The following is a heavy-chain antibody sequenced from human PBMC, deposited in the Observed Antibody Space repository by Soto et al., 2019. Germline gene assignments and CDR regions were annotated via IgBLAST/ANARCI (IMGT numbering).Heavy chain of an antibody. CDR2: ISAYNGNT. CDR1: GYTFTSYG. CDR3: ARDHCSSTSCYGEEGFDY. Sequence: ASVKVSCKASGYTFTSYGISWVRQAPGQGLEWMGWISAYNGNTNYAQKLQGRVTMTTDTSTSTAYMELRSLRSDDTAVYYCARDHCSSTSCYGEEGFDYWGQGTLVTVSS. D-gene: IGHD2-2*01. J-gene: IGHJ4*02. V-gene: IGHV1-18*01.